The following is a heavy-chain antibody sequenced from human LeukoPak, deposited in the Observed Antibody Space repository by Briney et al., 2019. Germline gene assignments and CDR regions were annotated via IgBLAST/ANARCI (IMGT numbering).Heavy chain of an antibody. V-gene: IGHV1-18*01. CDR3: ARALVVPAAYRDDWFDP. J-gene: IGHJ5*02. Sequence: ASVKVSCKASGYTFTSYGISWVRQDPGQGLEWMGWISAYNGNTNYAQKLQGRVTMTTDTSTSTAYMELRSLRSDDTAVYYCARALVVPAAYRDDWFDPWGQGTLVTVSS. CDR2: ISAYNGNT. CDR1: GYTFTSYG. D-gene: IGHD2-2*01.